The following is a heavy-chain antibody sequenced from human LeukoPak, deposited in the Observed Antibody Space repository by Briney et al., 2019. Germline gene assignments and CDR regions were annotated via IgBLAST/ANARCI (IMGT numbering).Heavy chain of an antibody. Sequence: GGSLRLSCAASGFTFSSYAMHWVRQAPGKGLEYVSAISSNGGSTYYANSVKGRFTISRDNSKNTLYLQMGSLRAEDMAVYYCARDLAAASDYWGQGTLVTVSS. V-gene: IGHV3-64*01. CDR1: GFTFSSYA. J-gene: IGHJ4*02. CDR2: ISSNGGST. CDR3: ARDLAAASDY. D-gene: IGHD6-13*01.